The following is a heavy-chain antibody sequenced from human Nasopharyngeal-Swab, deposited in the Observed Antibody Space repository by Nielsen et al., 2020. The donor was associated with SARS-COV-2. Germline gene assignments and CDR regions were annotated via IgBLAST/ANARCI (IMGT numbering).Heavy chain of an antibody. CDR1: GFSFSSYG. V-gene: IGHV3-30*18. J-gene: IGHJ4*02. Sequence: GGSLRFSCEASGFSFSSYGMHWVRQAPGKGLEWVTVISSDGSNKYYADSVKGRFTISRDNSKNTLYLLMSSLRAEDTAVYYCAKDYYDTLAGYYGPDFWGQGTLVTVSS. CDR2: ISSDGSNK. CDR3: AKDYYDTLAGYYGPDF. D-gene: IGHD3-9*01.